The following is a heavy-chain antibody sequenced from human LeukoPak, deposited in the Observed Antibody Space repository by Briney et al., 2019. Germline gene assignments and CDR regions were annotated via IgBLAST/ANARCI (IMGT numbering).Heavy chain of an antibody. CDR2: IRGSGGDS. Sequence: EGSLRLSCAASGFTFSDYDMSWIRQAPGKGLEWVAYIRGSGGDSYHTDSVKGRFTISRDNAKTSVYLQMNGLRAEDTAVYYCARTSSSGYYYRDAFDIWGQGTMVTVSP. CDR3: ARTSSSGYYYRDAFDI. V-gene: IGHV3-11*01. J-gene: IGHJ3*02. CDR1: GFTFSDYD. D-gene: IGHD3-22*01.